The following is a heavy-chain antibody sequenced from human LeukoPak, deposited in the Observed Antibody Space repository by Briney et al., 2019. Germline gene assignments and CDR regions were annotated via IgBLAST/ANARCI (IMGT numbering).Heavy chain of an antibody. CDR2: INPNSGGT. J-gene: IGHJ3*02. CDR1: GYTFTGYY. CDR3: ARSLWFFDAFDI. Sequence: GASVKVSCKASGYTFTGYYMHWVRQAPGQGLEWMGRINPNSGGTNYAQKFQGRVTMTRDTSISTAYMELSRLRSDDTAVYYCARSLWFFDAFDIWGQGTMVTVSS. D-gene: IGHD3-10*01. V-gene: IGHV1-2*06.